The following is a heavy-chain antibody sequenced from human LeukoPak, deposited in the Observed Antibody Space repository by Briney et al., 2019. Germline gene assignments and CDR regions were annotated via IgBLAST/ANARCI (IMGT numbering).Heavy chain of an antibody. V-gene: IGHV3-48*02. CDR2: LGPSSNAI. CDR3: ARAAYSSGLDY. J-gene: IGHJ4*02. CDR1: GFTFSGYS. D-gene: IGHD6-25*01. Sequence: GGSLRLSCAASGFTFSGYSMNWVRQAPGKGLEWVSYLGPSSNAIHYADSVKGRFTISRDNAKNSLYLLMNSLRDEDTAVYYCARAAYSSGLDYWGQGTLVTVSS.